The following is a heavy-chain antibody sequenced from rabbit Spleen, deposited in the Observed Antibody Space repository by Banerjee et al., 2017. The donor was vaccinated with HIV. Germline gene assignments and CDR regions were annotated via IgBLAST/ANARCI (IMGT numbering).Heavy chain of an antibody. J-gene: IGHJ4*01. CDR1: GFDFSSYY. V-gene: IGHV1S7*01. D-gene: IGHD4-1*01. Sequence: HLKETGGGLVQPGGSLTLSCKASGFDFSSYYMSWVRQAPGKGLEWIGYTDPVFGSTYYASWVNGRFTISSDNAQNTLYLKLSSLTAADTATYFCAVRWLGYYFNFWGPGTLVTVS. CDR2: TDPVFGST. CDR3: AVRWLGYYFNF.